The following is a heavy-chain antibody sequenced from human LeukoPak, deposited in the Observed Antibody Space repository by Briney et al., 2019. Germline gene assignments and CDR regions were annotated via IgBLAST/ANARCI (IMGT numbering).Heavy chain of an antibody. D-gene: IGHD6-13*01. CDR3: ARSPGMAAAGDWFDP. V-gene: IGHV5-51*01. CDR2: IYPGDSDT. CDR1: GYRFTSYW. J-gene: IGHJ5*02. Sequence: GESLKISFKGSGYRFTSYWIGWVRPMPGKGLEWMGIIYPGDSDTRYSPSFQGQVTISADKSISTAYLQWSSLKASDTAMYYCARSPGMAAAGDWFDPWGQGTLVTVSS.